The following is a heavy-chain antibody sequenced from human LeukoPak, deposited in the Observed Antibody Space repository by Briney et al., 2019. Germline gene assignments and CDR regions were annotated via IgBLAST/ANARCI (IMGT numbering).Heavy chain of an antibody. J-gene: IGHJ6*02. Sequence: GGSLRLSCAASGFTFSSYAMSWVRQAPGKGLEWVSAITGNGGSTYYADSVKGRFTISRDNSKNTLYLQMNSLRAEDTAVYYCAKRSRRLTVVRGVPREDVWGQGTSVTVSS. D-gene: IGHD3-10*01. V-gene: IGHV3-23*01. CDR1: GFTFSSYA. CDR2: ITGNGGST. CDR3: AKRSRRLTVVRGVPREDV.